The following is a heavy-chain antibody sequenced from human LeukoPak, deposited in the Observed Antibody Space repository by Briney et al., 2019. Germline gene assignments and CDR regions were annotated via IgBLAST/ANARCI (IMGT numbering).Heavy chain of an antibody. CDR2: IYYRGTT. CDR1: GGSFSGYY. J-gene: IGHJ4*02. Sequence: SETLSLTCAVYGGSFSGYYWSWIRQPPGKGLEWIGTIYYRGTTYYNPSLKSRVTISVDTSKNQFSLRLNSVTAADTAVYYCARDFSGFCDGDSCRKYYFDYWGQGALVTVSS. CDR3: ARDFSGFCDGDSCRKYYFDY. V-gene: IGHV4-34*01. D-gene: IGHD2-15*01.